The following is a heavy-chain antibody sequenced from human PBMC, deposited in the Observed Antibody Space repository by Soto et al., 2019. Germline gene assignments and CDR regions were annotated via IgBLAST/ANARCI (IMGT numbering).Heavy chain of an antibody. D-gene: IGHD3-22*01. J-gene: IGHJ4*02. CDR2: ISYDGSNK. V-gene: IGHV3-30-3*01. CDR1: GFTFSSYA. CDR3: ARGHYYYDSSGSRAYFDY. Sequence: RRLSCAASGFTFSSYAMHWVRQAPGKGLEWVAVISYDGSNKYYADSVKGRFTISRDNSKNTLYLQMNSLRAEDTAVYYCARGHYYYDSSGSRAYFDYWGQGTLVTVYS.